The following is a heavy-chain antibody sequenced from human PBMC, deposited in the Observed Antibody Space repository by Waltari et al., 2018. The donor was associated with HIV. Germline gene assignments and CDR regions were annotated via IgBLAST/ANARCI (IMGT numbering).Heavy chain of an antibody. J-gene: IGHJ4*02. CDR3: ARGIFGGNPGY. CDR1: GGSITTYL. CDR2: IHSPGRT. D-gene: IGHD2-15*01. V-gene: IGHV4-59*01. Sequence: QLQLRESGPRLVKPLETLALNCFVSGGSITTYLWNWYRQPPGKGLEWIGYIHSPGRTNYNPSLKSRVTISVDTSKTVFSLQLKSVTAADTAIYYCARGIFGGNPGYWGRGTLITVS.